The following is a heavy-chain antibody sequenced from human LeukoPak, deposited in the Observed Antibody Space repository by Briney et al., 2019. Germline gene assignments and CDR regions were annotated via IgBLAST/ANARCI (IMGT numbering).Heavy chain of an antibody. D-gene: IGHD3-22*01. J-gene: IGHJ4*02. CDR1: GFTFSTYA. CDR3: ARDPYYYDSSGYYGEGFDY. V-gene: IGHV3-23*01. CDR2: ISASGGSA. Sequence: PGGSLRLSCVASGFTFSTYAMSWVRQAPGKGLEWVSVISASGGSAYYADSVKGRFTISRDNAKNSLYLQMNSLRAEDTAVHYCARDPYYYDSSGYYGEGFDYWGQGTLVTVSS.